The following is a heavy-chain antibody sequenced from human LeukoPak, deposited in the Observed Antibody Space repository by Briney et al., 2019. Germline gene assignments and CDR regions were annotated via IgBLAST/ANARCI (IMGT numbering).Heavy chain of an antibody. V-gene: IGHV1-24*01. CDR3: ATGTPATVVYDAFDI. CDR1: GYTLTELS. CDR2: FDPEDGET. J-gene: IGHJ3*02. D-gene: IGHD4-23*01. Sequence: GASVKVSCKVSGYTLTELSMHWVRQAPGKGLEWMGGFDPEDGETIYAQKFQGRVTMTEDTSTDTAYMELSSLRSEDPAVYYCATGTPATVVYDAFDIWGQGTMVTVSS.